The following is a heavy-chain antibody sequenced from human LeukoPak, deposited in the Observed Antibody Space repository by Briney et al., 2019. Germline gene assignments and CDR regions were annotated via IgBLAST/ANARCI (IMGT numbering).Heavy chain of an antibody. CDR3: ARVNSLLWFGRIDY. CDR2: IYYSGST. D-gene: IGHD3-10*01. CDR1: GGSISSYY. Sequence: PSETLSLTCTVSGGSISSYYWSWIRQPPGKGLEWIGYIYYSGSTNYNPSLKSRVTISVDTSKNQFSLKLSSVTAADTAVYCCARVNSLLWFGRIDYWGQGTLVTVSS. J-gene: IGHJ4*02. V-gene: IGHV4-59*01.